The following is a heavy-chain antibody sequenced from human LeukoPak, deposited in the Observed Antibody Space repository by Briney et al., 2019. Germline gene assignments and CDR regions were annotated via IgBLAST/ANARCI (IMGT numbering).Heavy chain of an antibody. D-gene: IGHD4-23*01. J-gene: IGHJ5*02. V-gene: IGHV3-48*04. Sequence: GGSLRLSCAASEFTFSSYSMSWVRQAPGKGLEWVSYISSTATSIYYADSVKGRFTVSRDNAKDSLYLQMNSLRAEDTAVYYCARDVTYHGGDWFDPWGQGALVTVSS. CDR1: EFTFSSYS. CDR3: ARDVTYHGGDWFDP. CDR2: ISSTATSI.